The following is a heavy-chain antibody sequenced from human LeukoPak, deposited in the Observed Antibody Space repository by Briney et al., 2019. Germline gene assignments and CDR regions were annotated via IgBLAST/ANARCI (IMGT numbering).Heavy chain of an antibody. Sequence: GGSLRLSCAASGFTFSSYWMSWVRQAPGKGLEWVANIKQDGSEKYYVDSVKGRFTISRDNAKNSLYLQMNSLRAEDTAVYYCAGPMGPAAIFGFDYWGQGTLVTVSS. CDR1: GFTFSSYW. D-gene: IGHD2-2*01. CDR3: AGPMGPAAIFGFDY. CDR2: IKQDGSEK. V-gene: IGHV3-7*01. J-gene: IGHJ4*02.